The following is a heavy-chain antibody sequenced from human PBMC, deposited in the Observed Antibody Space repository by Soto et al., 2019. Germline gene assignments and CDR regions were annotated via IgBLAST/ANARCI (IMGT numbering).Heavy chain of an antibody. J-gene: IGHJ6*03. CDR1: GGSISSYY. CDR3: ARFFLPGGNMDV. CDR2: IYYSGST. D-gene: IGHD2-15*01. Sequence: PSETLSLTCTVSGGSISSYYWSWIRQPPGKGLEWIGYIYYSGSTNYNPSLKSRVTISVDTSKNQFSLKLSSVTAADTAVYYCARFFLPGGNMDVWGKGTTVTVSS. V-gene: IGHV4-59*08.